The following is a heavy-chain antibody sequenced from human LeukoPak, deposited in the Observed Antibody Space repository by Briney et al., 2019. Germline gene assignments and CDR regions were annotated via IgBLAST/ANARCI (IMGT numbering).Heavy chain of an antibody. V-gene: IGHV3-48*01. CDR2: ISSSSSTI. CDR1: GFTFSSYS. D-gene: IGHD3-16*01. CDR3: ARESLLGGDYFDY. Sequence: GGSLRLSCAASGFTFSSYSMNWVRQAPGKGLEWVSYISSSSSTIYYADSVKGRFTISRDNAKNSPYLQMNSLRAEDTAVYYCARESLLGGDYFDYWGQGTLVTVSS. J-gene: IGHJ4*02.